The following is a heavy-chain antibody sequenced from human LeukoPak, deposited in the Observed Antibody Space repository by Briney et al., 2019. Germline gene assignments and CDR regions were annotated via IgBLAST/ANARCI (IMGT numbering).Heavy chain of an antibody. CDR3: ARAPYYYGSGIWFDP. CDR1: GGSISSGSYY. J-gene: IGHJ5*02. CDR2: IYTSGST. Sequence: SETLSLTCTVSGGSISSGSYYWSWIRQPAGKGLEWIGRIYTSGSTNYNPSLKSRVTISVDTSKNQFSLKLSSVTAADTAVYYCARAPYYYGSGIWFDPWGQGTLVTVSS. V-gene: IGHV4-61*02. D-gene: IGHD3-10*01.